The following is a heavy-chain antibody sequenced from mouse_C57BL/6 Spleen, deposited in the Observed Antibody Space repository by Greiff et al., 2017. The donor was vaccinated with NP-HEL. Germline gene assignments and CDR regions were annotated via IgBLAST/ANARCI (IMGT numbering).Heavy chain of an antibody. Sequence: VKLVESGPGLVAPSQSLSITCTVSGFSLTSYAISWVRQPPGKGLEWLGVIWTGGGTNYNSAPKSRLSISKDNSKSQVFLKMNSLQTDDTARYYCARNEDYYGSRIPHYYAMDYWGQGTSVTVSS. D-gene: IGHD1-1*01. J-gene: IGHJ4*01. V-gene: IGHV2-9-1*01. CDR1: GFSLTSYA. CDR3: ARNEDYYGSRIPHYYAMDY. CDR2: IWTGGGT.